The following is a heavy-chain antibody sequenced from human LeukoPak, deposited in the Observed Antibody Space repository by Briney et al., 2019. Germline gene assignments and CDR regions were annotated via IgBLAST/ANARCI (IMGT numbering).Heavy chain of an antibody. D-gene: IGHD2-2*01. CDR1: GYTFTGYY. CDR2: INPNSGGT. J-gene: IGHJ6*02. Sequence: GASVKVSCKASGYTFTGYYMHWVRQAPGQGPEWMGWINPNSGGTNYAQKFQGRVTMTRDTSISTAYMELSRLRSDDTAVYYCAREGSSTSSNGMDVWGQGTTVTVSS. CDR3: AREGSSTSSNGMDV. V-gene: IGHV1-2*02.